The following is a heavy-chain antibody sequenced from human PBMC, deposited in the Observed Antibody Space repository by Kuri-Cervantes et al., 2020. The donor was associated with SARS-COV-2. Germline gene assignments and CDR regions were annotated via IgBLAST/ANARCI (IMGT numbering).Heavy chain of an antibody. V-gene: IGHV4-61*02. CDR2: IYTSGST. J-gene: IGHJ4*02. Sequence: SETLSLTCTVSGGSISSGSYYWSWIRQPAGKGLKWIGRIYTSGSTNYSPSLKSRVTISVDTSKNQFSLKLSSVTAADTAVYYCASSRASMITFGGVIDNFDYWGQGTLVTVSS. CDR1: GGSISSGSYY. CDR3: ASSRASMITFGGVIDNFDY. D-gene: IGHD3-16*02.